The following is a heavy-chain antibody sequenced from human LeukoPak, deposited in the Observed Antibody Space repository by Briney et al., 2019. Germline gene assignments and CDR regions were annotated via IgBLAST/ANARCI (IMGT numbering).Heavy chain of an antibody. Sequence: SVKVSCKASGGTFSSYAISWVRQAPGQGLEWMGRIIPIVGIANYAQKFQGRVTVTADKSTSTAYMELSSLRSEDTAVYYCASEDCGGGSCYSEEGMDVWGQGTTATVSS. V-gene: IGHV1-69*04. CDR3: ASEDCGGGSCYSEEGMDV. J-gene: IGHJ6*02. CDR2: IIPIVGIA. CDR1: GGTFSSYA. D-gene: IGHD2-15*01.